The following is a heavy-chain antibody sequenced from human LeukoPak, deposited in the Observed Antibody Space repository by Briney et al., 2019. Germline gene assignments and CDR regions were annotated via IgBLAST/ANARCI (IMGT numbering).Heavy chain of an antibody. V-gene: IGHV4-31*03. CDR2: IYYSGST. CDR1: GGSISSGGYY. J-gene: IGHJ4*02. D-gene: IGHD3-16*01. CDR3: ARDSGLGGNDY. Sequence: SQTLSLTCTVSGGSISSGGYYWSWIRQHPGKGLEWIGYIYYSGSTYYNPSLKSRVTISVDTSKNQFSLKLSSVTAADTAVYYCARDSGLGGNDYWGQGTLVTVSS.